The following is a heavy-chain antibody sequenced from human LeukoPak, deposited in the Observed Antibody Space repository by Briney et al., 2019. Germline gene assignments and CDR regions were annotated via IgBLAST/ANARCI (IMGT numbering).Heavy chain of an antibody. Sequence: ASVKVSCKASGYTFTSFAIHWVRQAPGQGLEWMGIINPSGGGTSYAQNFQGRVTMTRDTSTSTVYMELSTLRSEDTAIYYCARDLARGGYWGQGTLVTVSS. J-gene: IGHJ4*02. D-gene: IGHD3-10*01. CDR1: GYTFTSFA. CDR3: ARDLARGGY. V-gene: IGHV1-46*01. CDR2: INPSGGGT.